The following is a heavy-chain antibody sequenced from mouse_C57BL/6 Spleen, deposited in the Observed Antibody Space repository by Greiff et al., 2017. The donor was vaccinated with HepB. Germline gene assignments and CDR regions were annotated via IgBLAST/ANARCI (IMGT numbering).Heavy chain of an antibody. V-gene: IGHV5-15*01. CDR1: GFTFSDYG. CDR2: ISNLAYSI. CDR3: ARDGYGAMDY. D-gene: IGHD2-3*01. J-gene: IGHJ4*01. Sequence: EVKLMESGGGLVQPGGSLKLSCAASGFTFSDYGMAWVRQAPRKGPEWVAFISNLAYSIYYADTVTGRFTISRENAKNTLYLEMSSLRSEDTAMYYCARDGYGAMDYRGQGTSVTVSS.